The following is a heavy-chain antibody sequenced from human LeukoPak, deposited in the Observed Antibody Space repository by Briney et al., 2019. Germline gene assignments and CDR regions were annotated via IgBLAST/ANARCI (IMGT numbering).Heavy chain of an antibody. V-gene: IGHV4-39*07. D-gene: IGHD6-19*01. CDR1: GGSISSSSYY. CDR2: IYYSGST. Sequence: SETLSLTCTVSGGSISSSSYYWGWIRQPPGKGLEWIGSIYYSGSTYYNPSLKSRVTISVDTSKNQFSLKLSSVTAADTAVYYCARALSSGWLGYYYYYMDVWGKGTTVTVSS. CDR3: ARALSSGWLGYYYYYMDV. J-gene: IGHJ6*03.